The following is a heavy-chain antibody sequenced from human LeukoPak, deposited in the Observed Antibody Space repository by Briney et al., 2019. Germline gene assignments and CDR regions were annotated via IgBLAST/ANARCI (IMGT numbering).Heavy chain of an antibody. CDR2: IWYDGSNK. CDR3: AISVAGPATFDY. Sequence: GGSLRLSCAASGFAFSSYGMHWVRQAPGKGLEWVAVIWYDGSNKYYADSVKGRFTISRDNSKNTLYLQMNSLRAEDTAVYYCAISVAGPATFDYWGQGTLVTVSS. CDR1: GFAFSSYG. J-gene: IGHJ4*02. V-gene: IGHV3-33*01. D-gene: IGHD6-19*01.